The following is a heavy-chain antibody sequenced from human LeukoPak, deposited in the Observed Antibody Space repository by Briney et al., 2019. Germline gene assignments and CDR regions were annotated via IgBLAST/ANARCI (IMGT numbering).Heavy chain of an antibody. CDR3: ARLAYGSGSSY. CDR1: DGSIGSYY. Sequence: SETLSLTCTVSDGSIGSYYWSWIRQPPGKGLEWIGYIYYSGSTNYNPSLKSRVTISVDTSKNQFSLKLSSVTAADTAVYYCARLAYGSGSSYWGQGTLVTVSS. D-gene: IGHD3-10*01. J-gene: IGHJ4*02. V-gene: IGHV4-59*01. CDR2: IYYSGST.